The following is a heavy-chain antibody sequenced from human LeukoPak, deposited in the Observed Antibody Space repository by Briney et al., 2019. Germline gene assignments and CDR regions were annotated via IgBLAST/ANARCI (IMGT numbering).Heavy chain of an antibody. CDR2: IYTSGST. J-gene: IGHJ3*02. V-gene: IGHV4-61*02. Sequence: SQTLSLTCTVSGGSISSGSYYWSWIRQPAGKGLEWIGRIYTSGSTNYNPSLKSRVTISVDTSKNQFSLKLSSVTAADTAVCYCARVLFRLWNDAFDIWGQGTMVTVSS. D-gene: IGHD5-18*01. CDR3: ARVLFRLWNDAFDI. CDR1: GGSISSGSYY.